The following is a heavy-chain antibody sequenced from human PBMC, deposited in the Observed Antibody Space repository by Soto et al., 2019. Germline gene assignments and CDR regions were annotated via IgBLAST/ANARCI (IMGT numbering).Heavy chain of an antibody. V-gene: IGHV3-23*01. CDR2: ISGSGGST. D-gene: IGHD1-1*01. J-gene: IGHJ6*02. CDR3: AKVAFVQTPAYGMDV. CDR1: GFTFSSYA. Sequence: TGGSLRLSCAASGFTFSSYAMSWARQPPGKGLEWVSAISGSGGSTYYADSVKGRFTISRDNSKNTLYLQMNSLRAEDTAVYYCAKVAFVQTPAYGMDVWGQGTTVTVSS.